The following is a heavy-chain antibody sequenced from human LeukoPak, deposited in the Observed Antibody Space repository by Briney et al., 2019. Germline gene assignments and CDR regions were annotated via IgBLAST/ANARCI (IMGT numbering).Heavy chain of an antibody. Sequence: SVKVSCKASGGTFSSYAISWVRQAPGQGLEWMGGIIPIFGTANYAQKFQGRVTITADESTSTAYMELSSLRSEDTAVYYCARGLEGQYYDFWSGYYTGNWFDPWGQGTLVTVSS. CDR1: GGTFSSYA. V-gene: IGHV1-69*01. CDR2: IIPIFGTA. D-gene: IGHD3-3*01. CDR3: ARGLEGQYYDFWSGYYTGNWFDP. J-gene: IGHJ5*02.